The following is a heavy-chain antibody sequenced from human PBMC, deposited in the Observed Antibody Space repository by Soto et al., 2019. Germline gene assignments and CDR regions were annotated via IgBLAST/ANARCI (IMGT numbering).Heavy chain of an antibody. CDR3: ATDTARTYYYYGMDV. Sequence: GESLKISCKGSGYSFTSYWIGWVRQMPGKGLEWMGIIYPGDSDTRYSPSFQGQVTISVDKSISTAYLQWSSLKASDTAMYYCATDTARTYYYYGMDVWGQGTTVTVSS. J-gene: IGHJ6*02. D-gene: IGHD5-18*01. CDR2: IYPGDSDT. V-gene: IGHV5-51*01. CDR1: GYSFTSYW.